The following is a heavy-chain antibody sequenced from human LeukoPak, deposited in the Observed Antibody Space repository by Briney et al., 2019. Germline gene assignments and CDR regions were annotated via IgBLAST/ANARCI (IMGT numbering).Heavy chain of an antibody. J-gene: IGHJ5*02. Sequence: ASVKVSCKASGYTFTSYYMQWVRQAPGQGLEWMGIINPSGGSTSYAQKFQGRVTMTRDTSTSTVYMELSSLRSEDTAVHYCARDSEPPGIAAAVSWFDPWGQGTLVTVSS. CDR3: ARDSEPPGIAAAVSWFDP. V-gene: IGHV1-46*01. CDR1: GYTFTSYY. D-gene: IGHD6-13*01. CDR2: INPSGGST.